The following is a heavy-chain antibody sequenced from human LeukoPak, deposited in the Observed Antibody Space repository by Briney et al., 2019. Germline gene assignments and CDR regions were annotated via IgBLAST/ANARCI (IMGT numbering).Heavy chain of an antibody. J-gene: IGHJ4*02. CDR3: ATRGYSYGYRG. Sequence: SETLSLTCAVYGGSFSGYYWSWIRQPPGEGLEWIGEINHSGSTNYNPSLKSRVTISVDTSKNQFSLKLSSVTAADTAVYYCATRGYSYGYRGWGQGTLVTVSS. CDR1: GGSFSGYY. CDR2: INHSGST. V-gene: IGHV4-34*01. D-gene: IGHD5-18*01.